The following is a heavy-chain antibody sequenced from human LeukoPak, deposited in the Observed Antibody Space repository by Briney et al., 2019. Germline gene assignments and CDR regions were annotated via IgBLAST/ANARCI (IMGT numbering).Heavy chain of an antibody. J-gene: IGHJ4*02. D-gene: IGHD1-26*01. V-gene: IGHV1-69*05. CDR2: IIPIFGTA. CDR3: ARAGDTGSYSGFDY. CDR1: GGTFSSYA. Sequence: GASVKVSCKASGGTFSSYAISWVRQAPGQGLEWMGGIIPIFGTANYAQKFQGRVTITTDESTGTAYMELSSLRSEDTAVYYCARAGDTGSYSGFDYWGQGTLVTVSS.